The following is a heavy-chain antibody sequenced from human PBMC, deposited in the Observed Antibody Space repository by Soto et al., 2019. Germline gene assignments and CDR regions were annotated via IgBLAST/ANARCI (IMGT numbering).Heavy chain of an antibody. CDR1: GGTFSSYA. CDR3: ARYCSGGSCYSDNWFDP. V-gene: IGHV1-69*13. CDR2: IIPIFGTA. Sequence: SVKVSCKASGGTFSSYAISWVRQAPGQGLEWMGGIIPIFGTANYAQKFQGRVTITADESTSTAYMELSSLRSEDTAVYYCARYCSGGSCYSDNWFDPWGQGTLVTVS. D-gene: IGHD2-15*01. J-gene: IGHJ5*02.